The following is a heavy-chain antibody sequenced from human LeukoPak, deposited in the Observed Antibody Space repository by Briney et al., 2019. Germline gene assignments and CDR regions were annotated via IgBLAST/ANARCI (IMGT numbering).Heavy chain of an antibody. Sequence: GGSLRLSCAASGFTFDDYGMSWVRQAPGKGLEWVSGINWNGGSTGYADSVKGRFAISRDNAKNSLYLQMNSLRAEDTALYYCARGYCSSTSCYFDYWGQGTLVTVSS. CDR2: INWNGGST. CDR3: ARGYCSSTSCYFDY. D-gene: IGHD2-2*01. J-gene: IGHJ4*02. V-gene: IGHV3-20*04. CDR1: GFTFDDYG.